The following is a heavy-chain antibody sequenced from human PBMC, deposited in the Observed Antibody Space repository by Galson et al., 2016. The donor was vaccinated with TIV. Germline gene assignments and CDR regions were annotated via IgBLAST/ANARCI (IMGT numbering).Heavy chain of an antibody. Sequence: SLRLSCAASGFIFSDYDMHWVRQAPGRGLEWVSSISRSSNFIFYGDSVKGRFTISRDDAENSLYLHMNSLRADDTAVYYCARDYDFWSGHSWGYWGQGTLVTVSS. V-gene: IGHV3-21*01. CDR3: ARDYDFWSGHSWGY. D-gene: IGHD3-3*01. CDR1: GFIFSDYD. J-gene: IGHJ4*02. CDR2: ISRSSNFI.